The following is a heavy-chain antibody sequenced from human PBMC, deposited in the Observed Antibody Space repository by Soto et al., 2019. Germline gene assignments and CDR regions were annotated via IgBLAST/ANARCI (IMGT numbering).Heavy chain of an antibody. CDR1: GYTFTSYG. CDR3: ARTTERQDGSGVRQRWYDY. J-gene: IGHJ4*02. V-gene: IGHV1-18*01. Sequence: QVQLVQSGAEVKKPGASVKVSCKASGYTFTSYGISWVRQAPGQGLEWMGWISAYNGNTNYAQKLQGRVTMTTDTSTSAAYMELRSLRSDDTAVYYCARTTERQDGSGVRQRWYDYWGQGTLVTVSS. D-gene: IGHD1-1*01. CDR2: ISAYNGNT.